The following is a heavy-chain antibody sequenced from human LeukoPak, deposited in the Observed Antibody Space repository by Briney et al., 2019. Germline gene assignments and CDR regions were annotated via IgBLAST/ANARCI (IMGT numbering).Heavy chain of an antibody. Sequence: GGSLRLSCAASGFTFSSYWMSWVRQAPGKGLEWVANIKKDGSEKYYVDSVKGRFTITRDNAKNSLYLQMNSLRAEDTAVYYCAKGDVSVTREFDYWGQGTLVTVSS. J-gene: IGHJ4*02. CDR1: GFTFSSYW. CDR3: AKGDVSVTREFDY. D-gene: IGHD7-27*01. V-gene: IGHV3-7*01. CDR2: IKKDGSEK.